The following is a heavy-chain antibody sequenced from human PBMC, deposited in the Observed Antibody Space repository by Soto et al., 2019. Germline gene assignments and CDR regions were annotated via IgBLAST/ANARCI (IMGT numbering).Heavy chain of an antibody. J-gene: IGHJ4*02. D-gene: IGHD3-10*01. V-gene: IGHV3-66*04. CDR1: GFSVSRNY. Sequence: GGSLRLSCEASGFSVSRNYLTWVRQAPGQGLECVSVIYSGGNTYYADSVKGRFTISRDNSKNTLYLQMNNVRAEDTAVYYCARRHFYGSDWGQGTLVTVSS. CDR2: IYSGGNT. CDR3: ARRHFYGSD.